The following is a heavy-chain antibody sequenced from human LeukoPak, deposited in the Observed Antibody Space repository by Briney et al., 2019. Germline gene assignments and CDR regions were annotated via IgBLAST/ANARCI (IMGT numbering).Heavy chain of an antibody. V-gene: IGHV3-30*04. J-gene: IGHJ4*02. D-gene: IGHD4-17*01. Sequence: PGGSLRLSCAASGFTFSSYAMHWVRQAPGKGLEWVAVISYDGSNKYYADSVKGRFTISRDNSKNTLYLQMNSLRAEDTAVYYCAREYGMTTVTYFDYWGQGTLVTVSS. CDR3: AREYGMTTVTYFDY. CDR1: GFTFSSYA. CDR2: ISYDGSNK.